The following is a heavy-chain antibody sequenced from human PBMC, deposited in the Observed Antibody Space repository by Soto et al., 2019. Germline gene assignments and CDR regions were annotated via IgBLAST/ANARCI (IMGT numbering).Heavy chain of an antibody. CDR2: INPNSGGT. CDR1: GYTFIGYY. CDR3: ARVIQGGYSYGYVDY. Sequence: ASVKVSCKASGYTFIGYYMHWVRQAPGQGLEWMGWINPNSGGTNYAQKFQGRVTMTRDTSISTAYMELSRLRSDDTAVYYCARVIQGGYSYGYVDYWGKGTLVTVSS. J-gene: IGHJ4*02. D-gene: IGHD5-18*01. V-gene: IGHV1-2*02.